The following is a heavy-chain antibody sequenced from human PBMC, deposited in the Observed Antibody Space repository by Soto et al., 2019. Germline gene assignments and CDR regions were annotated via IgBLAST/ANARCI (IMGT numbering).Heavy chain of an antibody. D-gene: IGHD6-19*01. CDR1: GYTFTSYD. Sequence: QVQLVQSGAEVKKPGASVKVSCKASGYTFTSYDVNWVRQATGQGLEWMGWMNPKSGNTGYAQKFQGSVTMTRDTSTNTAYMELSSLRSEDTAVYYCAKPGIAVAGTGGFDFWGQGTLVIVSS. J-gene: IGHJ4*02. V-gene: IGHV1-8*01. CDR2: MNPKSGNT. CDR3: AKPGIAVAGTGGFDF.